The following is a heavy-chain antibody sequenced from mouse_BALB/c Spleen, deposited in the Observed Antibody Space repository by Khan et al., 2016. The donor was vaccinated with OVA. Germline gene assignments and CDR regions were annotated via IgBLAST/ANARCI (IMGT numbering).Heavy chain of an antibody. Sequence: EVKLLESGGGLVQPGGSLKLSCAATGFDFSRYWMSWVRQAPGKGLEWIGEINPDSSTINYTPSLKDKFILSRDNAKNTLYLQMSKVRSEDTALYYCVRHGYSGNYDWYFDVWGAGTTVTVSS. CDR2: INPDSSTI. D-gene: IGHD2-1*01. J-gene: IGHJ1*01. CDR1: GFDFSRYW. V-gene: IGHV4-1*02. CDR3: VRHGYSGNYDWYFDV.